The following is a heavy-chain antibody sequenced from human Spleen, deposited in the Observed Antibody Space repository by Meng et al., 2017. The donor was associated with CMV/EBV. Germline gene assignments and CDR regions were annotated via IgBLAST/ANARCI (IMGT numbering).Heavy chain of an antibody. CDR3: ARSGPSGYHYDY. Sequence: GGSLRLSCAASGFTAGSRYWSWVRQAPGKGLEWVSVIYRAGGTYYADSVKGRFTISRDTSENNVYLDMNNLRVDDTAVYYCARSGPSGYHYDYWGQGTLVTVSS. J-gene: IGHJ4*02. CDR2: IYRAGGT. CDR1: GFTAGSRY. V-gene: IGHV3-53*01. D-gene: IGHD5-12*01.